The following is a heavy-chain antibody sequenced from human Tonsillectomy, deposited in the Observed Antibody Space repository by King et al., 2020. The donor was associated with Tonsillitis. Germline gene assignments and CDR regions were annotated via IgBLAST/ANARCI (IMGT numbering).Heavy chain of an antibody. CDR2: IHHTGRT. V-gene: IGHV4-38-2*02. J-gene: IGHJ4*02. CDR1: GYSISSGFY. D-gene: IGHD1-14*01. CDR3: AGEAGPEIFDY. Sequence: VQLQESGPGLVKPSETLSLTCAVSGYSISSGFYWGWIRQPPGKGLEWIGNIHHTGRTYYNASLKSRVTVSLHPSKNQFSLTLSSLTAADTAVYYCAGEAGPEIFDYWGQGILVTVSS.